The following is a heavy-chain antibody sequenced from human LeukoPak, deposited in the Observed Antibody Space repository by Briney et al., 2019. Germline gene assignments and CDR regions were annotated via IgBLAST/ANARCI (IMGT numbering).Heavy chain of an antibody. CDR2: FDPEDGET. J-gene: IGHJ3*02. V-gene: IGHV1-24*01. CDR1: GYTLTELS. CDR3: ATISSSGYPDAFDI. Sequence: ASVKVSCKVSGYTLTELSMHWVRQAPGKGLEWMGGFDPEDGETIYAQKFQGRVTMTEDTSTDTAYMELSSLRSEDTAVYYCATISSSGYPDAFDIWGQGTMVTVSS. D-gene: IGHD3-22*01.